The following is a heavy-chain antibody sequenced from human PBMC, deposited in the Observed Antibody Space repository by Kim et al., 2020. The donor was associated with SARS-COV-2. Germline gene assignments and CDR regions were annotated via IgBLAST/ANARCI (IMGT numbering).Heavy chain of an antibody. J-gene: IGHJ3*02. Sequence: GGSLRLSCAASGFTFSSYSMNWVRQAPGKGLEWVSSISSSSSYIYYADSVKGRFTISRDNAKNSLYLQMNSLRAEDTAVYYCATGRYSSRKYAFDIWGQGTMVTVSS. V-gene: IGHV3-21*04. CDR2: ISSSSSYI. CDR3: ATGRYSSRKYAFDI. D-gene: IGHD6-13*01. CDR1: GFTFSSYS.